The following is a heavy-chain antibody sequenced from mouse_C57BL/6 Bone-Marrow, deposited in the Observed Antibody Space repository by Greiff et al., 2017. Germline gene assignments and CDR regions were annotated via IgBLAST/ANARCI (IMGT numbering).Heavy chain of an antibody. J-gene: IGHJ1*03. CDR1: GYSFTGYY. CDR3: ARGGITAVDFDV. D-gene: IGHD1-1*01. V-gene: IGHV1-42*01. Sequence: VHVQQSGPELVKPGASVKISCKASGYSFTGYYMNWVKQSPEKSLEWIGEINPSTGGTTYNQKFKAKATLTVDKSSSTAYMQLKSLTSEDSAVYYCARGGITAVDFDVWGTGTTVTVSA. CDR2: INPSTGGT.